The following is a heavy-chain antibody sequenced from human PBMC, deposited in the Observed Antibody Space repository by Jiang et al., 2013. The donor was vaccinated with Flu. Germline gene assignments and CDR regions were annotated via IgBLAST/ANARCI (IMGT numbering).Heavy chain of an antibody. D-gene: IGHD3-22*01. CDR1: GYTFSFYA. CDR2: INAGNGNT. Sequence: SGAEVKKPGASVKLSCKASGYTFSFYAIHWVRQAPGQRLEWMGWINAGNGNTIYSQRFQDRVSFTRDSSASIGYMELRSLRSEDTALYYCASSPENSGFYYIPFDYWGQGTLVVVSS. CDR3: ASSPENSGFYYIPFDY. J-gene: IGHJ4*02. V-gene: IGHV1-3*01.